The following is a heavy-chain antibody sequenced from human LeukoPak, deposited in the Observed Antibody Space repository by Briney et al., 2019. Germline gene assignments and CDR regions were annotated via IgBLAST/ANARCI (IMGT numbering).Heavy chain of an antibody. CDR3: ARQSPEMSTISYFDN. D-gene: IGHD5-24*01. J-gene: IGHJ4*02. CDR2: IYSTGRT. Sequence: PSETLSLTCTVSGGSISGYYWSWIRQPPGKGLEWLGYIYSTGRTNYNPSLKSRVTISLDTSKNQFSLKLSSVSAADTAVYYCARQSPEMSTISYFDNCGQGTLVTVSS. CDR1: GGSISGYY. V-gene: IGHV4-59*01.